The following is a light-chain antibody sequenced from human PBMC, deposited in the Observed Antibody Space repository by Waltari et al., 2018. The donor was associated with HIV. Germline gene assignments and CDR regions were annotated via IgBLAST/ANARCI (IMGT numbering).Light chain of an antibody. V-gene: IGLV2-23*02. CDR2: DVN. CDR1: WSDIGRYEL. CDR3: CSYAGSGTFVV. J-gene: IGLJ3*02. Sequence: QSALTQPASVSGSPGPSIPLSCSGTWSDIGRYELVSRYQHYPGQAPKRILYDVNERPSGVSPRYSGSKSGNTASLVISGLQSEDDADYYCCSYAGSGTFVVFGGGTRLTV.